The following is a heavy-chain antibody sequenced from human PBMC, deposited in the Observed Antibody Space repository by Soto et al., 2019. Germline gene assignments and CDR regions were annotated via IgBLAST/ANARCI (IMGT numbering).Heavy chain of an antibody. CDR1: GFTFSSYS. V-gene: IGHV3-23*01. D-gene: IGHD6-13*01. Sequence: PGGSLRLSCAASGFTFSSYSMNWVRQAPGKGLEWVSAISSSSGNTYYADSVKGRFTISRDNSKNTLYLQMNSLRAEDTAVYYCAKEPRSSRRWFDPWGQGTLVTVSS. CDR3: AKEPRSSRRWFDP. CDR2: ISSSSGNT. J-gene: IGHJ5*02.